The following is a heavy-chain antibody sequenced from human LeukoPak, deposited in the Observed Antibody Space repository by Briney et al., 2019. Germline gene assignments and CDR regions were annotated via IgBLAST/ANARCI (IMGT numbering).Heavy chain of an antibody. J-gene: IGHJ4*02. V-gene: IGHV4-59*08. Sequence: SETLSLTCTVSGGSISSYYWSWIRQPPGKGLEWIGYIYYSGSTNYNPSLKSRVTISVDTSKNQFSLKLSSVTAADTAVYYCARQEGYCSSTSCYIYYDYWGQGTPVTVSS. CDR1: GGSISSYY. D-gene: IGHD2-2*01. CDR3: ARQEGYCSSTSCYIYYDY. CDR2: IYYSGST.